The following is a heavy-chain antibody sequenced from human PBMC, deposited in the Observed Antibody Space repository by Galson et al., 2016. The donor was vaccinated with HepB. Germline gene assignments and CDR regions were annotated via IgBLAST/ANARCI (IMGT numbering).Heavy chain of an antibody. CDR1: GDSISSSYW. Sequence: SETLSLTCAVSGDSISSSYWWSWVRQPPGKGLEWIGEIYHSGSTNHNPSLKSRVTISVDKSKNQFSLRLISVTAADTAVYYCARDRGTHYGLLSFDALDIWGQGTMVTVSS. J-gene: IGHJ3*02. V-gene: IGHV4-4*02. D-gene: IGHD4-17*01. CDR2: IYHSGST. CDR3: ARDRGTHYGLLSFDALDI.